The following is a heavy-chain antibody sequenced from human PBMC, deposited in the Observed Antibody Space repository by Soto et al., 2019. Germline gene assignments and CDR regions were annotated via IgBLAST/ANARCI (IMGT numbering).Heavy chain of an antibody. CDR3: ANDWVASRGVMDN. Sequence: QVQLVESGGGVVQPGRSLSLSCAASGFTFTNYGMHWVRQAPGKGLEWVAVVSSGGGNQQYVDSVKGRFTISKDNSKNTVFLQMNSLRPEDTAMYYCANDWVASRGVMDNWVLGTLVTVSS. CDR1: GFTFTNYG. J-gene: IGHJ4*02. CDR2: VSSGGGNQ. D-gene: IGHD3-10*01. V-gene: IGHV3-30*18.